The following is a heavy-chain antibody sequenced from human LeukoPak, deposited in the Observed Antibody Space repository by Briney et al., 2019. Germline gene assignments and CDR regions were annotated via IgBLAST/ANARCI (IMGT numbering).Heavy chain of an antibody. CDR3: AKDEGFDP. Sequence: GGSLRLSCAASGFTFDDYAMHWVRQAPGKGLEWVSGISWNSGSIGYADSVKGRFTISRDNAKNSLYLQMNSLRAEDTALYYCAKDEGFDPWGQRTLVTVSS. CDR2: ISWNSGSI. V-gene: IGHV3-9*01. CDR1: GFTFDDYA. J-gene: IGHJ5*02.